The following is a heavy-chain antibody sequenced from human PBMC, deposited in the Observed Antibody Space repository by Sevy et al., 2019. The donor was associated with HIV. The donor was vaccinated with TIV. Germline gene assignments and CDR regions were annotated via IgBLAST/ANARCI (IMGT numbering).Heavy chain of an antibody. CDR2: ISYDGSNK. V-gene: IGHV3-30*18. J-gene: IGHJ6*02. D-gene: IGHD3-22*01. Sequence: GGSLRLSCAASGFTFSSFGMHWVRQAPGKGLEWVSFISYDGSNKKYADSVKGRLTVSRDKSKNTLYLQMNSLRAEDTAVYYCAKDLDYFDSSAGPSSLIYNYYYGLEDWGPGTTVTVSS. CDR3: AKDLDYFDSSAGPSSLIYNYYYGLED. CDR1: GFTFSSFG.